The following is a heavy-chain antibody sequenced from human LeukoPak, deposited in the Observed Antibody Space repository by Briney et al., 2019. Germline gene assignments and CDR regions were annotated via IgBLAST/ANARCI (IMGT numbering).Heavy chain of an antibody. J-gene: IGHJ4*02. Sequence: GGSVRLSCAASGFTFRSYAMRWVRQAPAKGLEGVSAISGSGGSTYYADSVKGRFTISGDNSKNTLYLQMNSLRAEDTAIYYCAKDCNGGNCYIDYWGQGTLVTVAS. CDR2: ISGSGGST. V-gene: IGHV3-23*01. D-gene: IGHD2-15*01. CDR3: AKDCNGGNCYIDY. CDR1: GFTFRSYA.